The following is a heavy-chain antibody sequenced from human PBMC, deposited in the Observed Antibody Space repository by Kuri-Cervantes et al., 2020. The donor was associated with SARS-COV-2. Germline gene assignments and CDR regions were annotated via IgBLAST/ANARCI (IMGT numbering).Heavy chain of an antibody. Sequence: GGSLRLSCAASGFTFSSYGMHWVRQAPGKGLEWVAVISYDGSNKYFAESVKGRFTISRDNSKNTLYLQMNSLRAEDTAVYYCAKVFRPSDEGFDYWGQGTLVTVSS. D-gene: IGHD1-26*01. CDR1: GFTFSSYG. CDR3: AKVFRPSDEGFDY. CDR2: ISYDGSNK. V-gene: IGHV3-30*18. J-gene: IGHJ4*02.